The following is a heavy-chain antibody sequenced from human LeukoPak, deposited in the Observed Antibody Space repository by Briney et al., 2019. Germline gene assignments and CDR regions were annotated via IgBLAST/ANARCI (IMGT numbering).Heavy chain of an antibody. D-gene: IGHD6-19*01. V-gene: IGHV4-39*07. J-gene: IGHJ6*03. CDR3: ASGYSSGWLIYYYYYMDV. CDR2: IHYSGST. CDR1: GGSISSNSYY. Sequence: SETLSLTCTVSGGSISSNSYYWGWIRQPPGKGLEWIGSIHYSGSTYYNPSLKSRVTISVDTSKNQFSLKLSSVTAADTAVYYCASGYSSGWLIYYYYYMDVWGKGTTVTVSS.